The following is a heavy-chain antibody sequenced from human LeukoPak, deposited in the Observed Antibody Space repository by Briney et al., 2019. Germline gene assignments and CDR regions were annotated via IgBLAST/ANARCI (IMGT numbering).Heavy chain of an antibody. CDR2: IYSPGTN. Sequence: SETLSHTCAVSAGSINSGDYYWSWIRQPAGKGREWIGRIYSPGTNYDYNPSLKSRVTISIDTSKNQFSLKLTSVTAADTAVYYCARGIGTSYDSSRDAFDIWGQGTMVTVS. CDR3: ARGIGTSYDSSRDAFDI. V-gene: IGHV4-61*02. J-gene: IGHJ3*02. D-gene: IGHD3-22*01. CDR1: AGSINSGDYY.